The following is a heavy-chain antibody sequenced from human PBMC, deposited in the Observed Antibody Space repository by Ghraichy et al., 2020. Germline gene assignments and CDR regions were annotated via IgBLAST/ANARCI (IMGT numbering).Heavy chain of an antibody. V-gene: IGHV3-23*01. CDR2: ICGSGSDT. Sequence: GGSLRLSCAASGFTFSSYSMTWVRQAPGKGLEFVSSICGSGSDTYYAGSVKGRFTISRDNSKNTLYLQMGSLRPEDTAVYYCAKSRTGTSGSRDYWGQGTLVTVSS. D-gene: IGHD3-22*01. CDR3: AKSRTGTSGSRDY. CDR1: GFTFSSYS. J-gene: IGHJ4*02.